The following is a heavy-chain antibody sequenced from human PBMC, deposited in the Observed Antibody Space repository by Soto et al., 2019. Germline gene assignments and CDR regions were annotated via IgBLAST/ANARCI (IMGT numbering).Heavy chain of an antibody. CDR3: ARDLCSSTSCYFDY. J-gene: IGHJ4*02. Sequence: SLRLSCAASGFTFSSYGMHWVRQAPGKGLEWVAVIWYDGSNKYYADSVKGRFTISRDNSKNTLYLQMNSLRAEDTAVYYCARDLCSSTSCYFDYWGQGTLVTVSS. D-gene: IGHD2-2*01. CDR2: IWYDGSNK. CDR1: GFTFSSYG. V-gene: IGHV3-33*01.